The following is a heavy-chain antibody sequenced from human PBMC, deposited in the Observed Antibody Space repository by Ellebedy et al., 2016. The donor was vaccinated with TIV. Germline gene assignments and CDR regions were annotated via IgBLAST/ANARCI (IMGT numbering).Heavy chain of an antibody. CDR3: ARRDSSSWESYVGE. D-gene: IGHD6-13*01. CDR1: GYSFTSYW. J-gene: IGHJ4*02. V-gene: IGHV5-51*01. CDR2: IYPGDSDT. Sequence: PGGSLRLSCKGSGYSFTSYWIGWVRQMPGKGLEWMGIIYPGDSDTRYSPSFQGQVTISADKSISTAYLQWSSLKASDTAMYYCARRDSSSWESYVGEWGQGTLVTVSS.